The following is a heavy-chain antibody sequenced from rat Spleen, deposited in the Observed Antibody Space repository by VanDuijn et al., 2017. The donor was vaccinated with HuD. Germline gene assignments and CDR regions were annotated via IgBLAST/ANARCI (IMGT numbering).Heavy chain of an antibody. J-gene: IGHJ2*01. CDR1: GFTFSTYG. D-gene: IGHD2-1*01. V-gene: IGHV5S13*01. CDR3: ARSTYDYFDY. Sequence: EVQLVESGGGLVQPGGSLKLSCATSGFTFSTYGMAWVRQAPTKGLEWVASITNSGGSTYYRDSVKGRFTISRDNAKSTLYLQMDSLRSEDTATYYCARSTYDYFDYWGQGVMLTVSS. CDR2: ITNSGGST.